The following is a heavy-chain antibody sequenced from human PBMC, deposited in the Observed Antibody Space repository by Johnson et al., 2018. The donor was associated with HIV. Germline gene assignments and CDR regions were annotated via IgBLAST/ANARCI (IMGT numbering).Heavy chain of an antibody. D-gene: IGHD6-13*01. CDR1: RFTFSDYY. Sequence: QVQLVESGGGLVKPGGSLRLSCAASRFTFSDYYMSWIRQTPGKGLEWVSYISSSGSTIYYADSVKGRFTISRDNAKHSLYLQMNSLRAEDTAVYYCATYSSSWYKGGNAFDIWGQGTMVTVSS. CDR2: ISSSGSTI. V-gene: IGHV3-11*04. J-gene: IGHJ3*02. CDR3: ATYSSSWYKGGNAFDI.